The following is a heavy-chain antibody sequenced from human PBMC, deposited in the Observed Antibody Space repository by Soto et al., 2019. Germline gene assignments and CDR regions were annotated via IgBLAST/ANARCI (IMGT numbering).Heavy chain of an antibody. CDR1: GFTFSSYW. D-gene: IGHD2-8*01. J-gene: IGHJ6*03. CDR3: AREAGIVLIPYYYYMDV. V-gene: IGHV3-74*01. Sequence: GGSLRLSCAASGFTFSSYWMHWVRQAPGKGLVWVSRINSDGSSTSYADSVKGRFTISRDNAKNTLYLQMNSLRAEDTAVYYCAREAGIVLIPYYYYMDVWGKGTTVTVSS. CDR2: INSDGSST.